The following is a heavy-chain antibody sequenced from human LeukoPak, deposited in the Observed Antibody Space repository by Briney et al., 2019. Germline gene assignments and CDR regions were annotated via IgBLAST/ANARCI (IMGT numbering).Heavy chain of an antibody. D-gene: IGHD5-18*01. CDR2: IYYSGST. Sequence: SETLSLTCTVSGGSISSYYWSWIRQPPGKGLGGIGYIYYSGSTNYNPSLKRRVTISVDTSKNQFSLKLSSVTAADTAVYYCARGKASGYSYGYYYYYYMDVWGEGTTVTVSS. V-gene: IGHV4-59*01. CDR1: GGSISSYY. J-gene: IGHJ6*03. CDR3: ARGKASGYSYGYYYYYYMDV.